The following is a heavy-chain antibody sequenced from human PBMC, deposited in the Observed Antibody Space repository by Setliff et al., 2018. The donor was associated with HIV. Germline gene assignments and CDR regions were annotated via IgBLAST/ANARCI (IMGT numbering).Heavy chain of an antibody. V-gene: IGHV1-2*02. CDR1: GYTFTGYY. Sequence: GASVKVSCKASGYTFTGYYMHWVRQAPGQGLEWMGWINPNSGGTNYAQKFQGRVTMTRDTSISTAYVELSRLRSDDTAVYYCARDQGYYDSSGYYYVGDAFDIWGQGTMVTVSS. CDR2: INPNSGGT. D-gene: IGHD3-22*01. J-gene: IGHJ3*02. CDR3: ARDQGYYDSSGYYYVGDAFDI.